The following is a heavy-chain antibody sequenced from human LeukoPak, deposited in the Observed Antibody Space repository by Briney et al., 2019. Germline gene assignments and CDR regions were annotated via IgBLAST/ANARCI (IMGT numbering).Heavy chain of an antibody. Sequence: PSETLSLTCAVSGGSISSGGYSWTWIRQPPGKGLECIGHIYYSGTTYYNPSLKNRVTISVDTSKNQFSLKLSSVTAADTAVYYCARVFIGPAYYFDYWGQGTLVTVSS. CDR1: GGSISSGGYS. CDR3: ARVFIGPAYYFDY. CDR2: IYYSGTT. J-gene: IGHJ4*02. V-gene: IGHV4-30-4*07.